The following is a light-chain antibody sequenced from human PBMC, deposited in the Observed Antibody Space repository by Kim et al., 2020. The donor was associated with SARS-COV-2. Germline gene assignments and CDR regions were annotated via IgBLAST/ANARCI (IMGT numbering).Light chain of an antibody. CDR2: GAS. Sequence: SPGERATLYCRASQSVSSNYLAWYQQKPGQAPRLLIYGASSRATGIPDRFSGSGSGTDFTLTISRVEPEDFAVYCCQQYGSSPRTFGQGTKVDIK. CDR3: QQYGSSPRT. CDR1: QSVSSNY. J-gene: IGKJ1*01. V-gene: IGKV3-20*01.